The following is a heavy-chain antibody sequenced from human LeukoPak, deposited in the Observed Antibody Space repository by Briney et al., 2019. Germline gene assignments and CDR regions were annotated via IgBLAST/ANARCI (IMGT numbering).Heavy chain of an antibody. CDR3: AAWRGYNNGWSGPFDY. V-gene: IGHV1-2*02. Sequence: ASVKVSCKASGYTFIDFYIHWVRQAPGQGPEWMGWIDPKSGGTKYAQKFQGRVTMTTDTSTSTAYMELSRLTSDDPAVYYCAAWRGYNNGWSGPFDYWGRGTQVTVSS. CDR2: IDPKSGGT. J-gene: IGHJ4*02. D-gene: IGHD5-24*01. CDR1: GYTFIDFY.